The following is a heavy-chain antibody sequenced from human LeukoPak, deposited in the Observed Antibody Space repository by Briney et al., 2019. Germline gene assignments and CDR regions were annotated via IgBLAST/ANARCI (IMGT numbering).Heavy chain of an antibody. CDR2: IYHSGST. J-gene: IGHJ5*02. Sequence: SSQTLSLTCAVSGGSISSGGYSWSWIRQPPGKGLEWIGYIYHSGSTYYHPSLKSRVTISVDRSKNQFSLKLSSVTAADTAVYYCAGSTMVRGVINWFDPWGQGTLVTVSS. V-gene: IGHV4-30-2*01. CDR1: GGSISSGGYS. D-gene: IGHD3-10*01. CDR3: AGSTMVRGVINWFDP.